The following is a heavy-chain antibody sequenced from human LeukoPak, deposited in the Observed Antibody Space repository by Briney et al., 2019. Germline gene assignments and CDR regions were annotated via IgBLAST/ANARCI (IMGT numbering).Heavy chain of an antibody. CDR3: AKDQDIVVVPAAPKSGHFDY. Sequence: GGSLRLSCAASGFTFSSYGMHWVRQAPGKGLEWVAFIRYDGSNKYYADSVKGRFTISRDNSKNTLYLQMNSLRAEDTAVYYCAKDQDIVVVPAAPKSGHFDYWGQGTLVTVSS. V-gene: IGHV3-30*02. CDR1: GFTFSSYG. CDR2: IRYDGSNK. D-gene: IGHD2-2*01. J-gene: IGHJ4*02.